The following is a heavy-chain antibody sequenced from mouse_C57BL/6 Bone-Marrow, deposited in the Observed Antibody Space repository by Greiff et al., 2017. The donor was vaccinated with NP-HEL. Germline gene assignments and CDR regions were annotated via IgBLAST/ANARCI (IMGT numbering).Heavy chain of an antibody. CDR3: TTHYYGSSDY. J-gene: IGHJ2*01. Sequence: VQLQQSGAELVRPGASVKLSCTASGFNIKDAYMPWVKQRPEQGLEWIGWIDPENGDTEYASKFQGKATITADTSSNTAYLQLSSLTSEDTAVYYCTTHYYGSSDYWGQGTTLTVSS. CDR1: GFNIKDAY. D-gene: IGHD1-1*01. CDR2: IDPENGDT. V-gene: IGHV14-4*01.